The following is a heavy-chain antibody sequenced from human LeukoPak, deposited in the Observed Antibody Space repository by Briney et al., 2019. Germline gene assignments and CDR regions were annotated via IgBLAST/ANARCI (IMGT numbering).Heavy chain of an antibody. D-gene: IGHD6-19*01. Sequence: PGRSLRLSCAASGFTFSSYGMHWVRQAPGKGLEWVAVIWYDGSNKYYADSVKGRFTISRDNSKNTLYLQMNSLRAEDTAVYYCARDLGYSSGPTISGWFDPWGQGTLVTVSS. V-gene: IGHV3-33*01. CDR1: GFTFSSYG. CDR3: ARDLGYSSGPTISGWFDP. J-gene: IGHJ5*02. CDR2: IWYDGSNK.